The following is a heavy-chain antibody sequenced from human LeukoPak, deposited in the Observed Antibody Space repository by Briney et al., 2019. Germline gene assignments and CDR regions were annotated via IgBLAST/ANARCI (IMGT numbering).Heavy chain of an antibody. Sequence: SETLSLTCTVSGGSISSYYWSWIRQPPGKGLEWIGYIYYSGSTKYSPSLKSRVTISVDTSKNQFSLKLSSVTAADTAVYYCARQVNWDYFDSWGQGTLVTVSS. D-gene: IGHD7-27*01. CDR2: IYYSGST. J-gene: IGHJ4*02. V-gene: IGHV4-59*08. CDR1: GGSISSYY. CDR3: ARQVNWDYFDS.